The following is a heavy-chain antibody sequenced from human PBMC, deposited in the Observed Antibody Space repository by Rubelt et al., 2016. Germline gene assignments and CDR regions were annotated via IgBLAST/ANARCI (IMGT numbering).Heavy chain of an antibody. D-gene: IGHD3-3*01. V-gene: IGHV4-34*01. CDR3: ARSVRFLEKASDI. J-gene: IGHJ3*02. Sequence: QVQLQQWGAGLLKPSETLSLTCAVYGGSFSGYYWSWIRQPPGKGLEWIGEINHSGSTNYNPSLKSRVTISVDLSKNQFSRKLTSVAAADTAVYCCARSVRFLEKASDIRGRGTLVTVSS. CDR2: INHSGST. CDR1: GGSFSGYY.